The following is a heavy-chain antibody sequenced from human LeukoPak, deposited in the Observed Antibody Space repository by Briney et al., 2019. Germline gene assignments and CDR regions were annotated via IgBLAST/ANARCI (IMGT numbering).Heavy chain of an antibody. Sequence: GGSLRLSCAASGFTFSSYEMNWVRQAPGKGLEWVSYISSSGSTIYYADSVKGRFTISRDNAKNSLYLLLNSLRAEDTAVYSCAKVKENSDWPHYYFDYWGQGTLVTVSS. D-gene: IGHD6-19*01. CDR2: ISSSGSTI. V-gene: IGHV3-48*03. CDR3: AKVKENSDWPHYYFDY. J-gene: IGHJ4*02. CDR1: GFTFSSYE.